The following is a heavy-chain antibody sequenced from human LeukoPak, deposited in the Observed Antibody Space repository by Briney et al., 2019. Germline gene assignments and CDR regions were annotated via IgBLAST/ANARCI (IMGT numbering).Heavy chain of an antibody. Sequence: GSGPTLVNPTQTLTLTCTFSGFSFSTSGVGVGWIRQPPGKALEWLAVIYWDEDKRYRPSLKSRLTITKDTSKNQVVLTMTNMDPVDTATYYCARSPYYDILTGSRGTFDYWGRGILVTVSS. V-gene: IGHV2-5*02. CDR2: IYWDEDK. J-gene: IGHJ4*02. CDR3: ARSPYYDILTGSRGTFDY. CDR1: GFSFSTSGVG. D-gene: IGHD3-9*01.